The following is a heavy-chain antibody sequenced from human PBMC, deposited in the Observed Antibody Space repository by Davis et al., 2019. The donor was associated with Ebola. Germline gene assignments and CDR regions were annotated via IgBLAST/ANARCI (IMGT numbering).Heavy chain of an antibody. J-gene: IGHJ6*04. V-gene: IGHV1-46*01. D-gene: IGHD2-21*02. CDR2: INPSGGST. Sequence: ASVKVSCKASGYTFTSYYMHWVRQAPGQGLEWMGIINPSGGSTSYAQKFQGRVTMTRDTSTSTVYMELSSLRSEDTAVYYCAREHIVVVTAIHYYYGMDVWGKGTTVTVSS. CDR1: GYTFTSYY. CDR3: AREHIVVVTAIHYYYGMDV.